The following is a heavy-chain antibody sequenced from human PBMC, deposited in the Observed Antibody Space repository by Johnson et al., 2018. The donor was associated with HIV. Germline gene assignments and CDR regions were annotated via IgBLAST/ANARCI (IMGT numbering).Heavy chain of an antibody. CDR1: GFTFDDYA. J-gene: IGHJ3*02. V-gene: IGHV3-9*01. CDR3: AKEMYYNFWSVQDAFDI. CDR2: ISWNSGSI. Sequence: VQLVESGGGLVQPGRSLRLSCAASGFTFDDYAMHWVRQAPGKGLEWVSGISWNSGSIGYADSVKGRFTISRDNSKNTLYLQMNSLRAEDTAVYYCAKEMYYNFWSVQDAFDIWGQGTMVTVSS. D-gene: IGHD3-3*01.